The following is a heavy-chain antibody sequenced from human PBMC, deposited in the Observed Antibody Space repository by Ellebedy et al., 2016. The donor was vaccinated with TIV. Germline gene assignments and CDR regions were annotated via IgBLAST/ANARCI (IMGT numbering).Heavy chain of an antibody. CDR2: IYYSGST. CDR3: AHYDFWSGWFNP. V-gene: IGHV4-61*01. Sequence: SETLSLXXTVSGGSVSSGTYYWSWIRQPPGKGLEWVGYIYYSGSTNYNPSLKSRVTISVDTSKNQFSLKLSSVTAADTAVYYCAHYDFWSGWFNPWGQGTLVTVSS. J-gene: IGHJ5*02. D-gene: IGHD3-3*01. CDR1: GGSVSSGTYY.